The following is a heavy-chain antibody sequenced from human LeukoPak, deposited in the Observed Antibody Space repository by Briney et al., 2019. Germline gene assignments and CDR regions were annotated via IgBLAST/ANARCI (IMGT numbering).Heavy chain of an antibody. CDR3: ARVRFSGTYYYYYYMDV. J-gene: IGHJ6*03. CDR2: IIPIFGTA. CDR1: GGTFSSYA. Sequence: SVKVSCKASGGTFSSYAISWVRQAPGQGLEWMGGIIPIFGTANYAQKFQGRFTMTADESTSTACMELSSLRSEDTAVYYCARVRFSGTYYYYYYMDVWGKGTTVTISS. V-gene: IGHV1-69*01. D-gene: IGHD1-26*01.